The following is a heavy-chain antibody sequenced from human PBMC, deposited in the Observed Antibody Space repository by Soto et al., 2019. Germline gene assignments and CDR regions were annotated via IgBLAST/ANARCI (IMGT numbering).Heavy chain of an antibody. Sequence: QVQLVQSGAEVKKPGASVKVSCKASGYTFTSYGISWVRQAPGQGLEWMGWISAYNGNTNYAQKLQGRVTMTTDTSKSTAYMELRSLRSDDKAVYYCARGRWELLGYYYYGMDVWGQGTTVTVSS. D-gene: IGHD1-26*01. CDR1: GYTFTSYG. CDR3: ARGRWELLGYYYYGMDV. CDR2: ISAYNGNT. J-gene: IGHJ6*02. V-gene: IGHV1-18*01.